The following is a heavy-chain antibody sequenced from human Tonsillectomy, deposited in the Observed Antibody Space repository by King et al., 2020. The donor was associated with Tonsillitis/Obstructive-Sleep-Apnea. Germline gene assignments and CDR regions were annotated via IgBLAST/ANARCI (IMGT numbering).Heavy chain of an antibody. J-gene: IGHJ2*01. CDR1: GYRFTSYW. CDR2: IYPGDSDT. V-gene: IGHV5-51*01. Sequence: QLVQSGVEVKKPGESLKISCQGSGYRFTSYWIAWVRQVPGKGLYGMGIIYPGDSDTEYSPSFHGQVTISADKSIDTAYLQWGSLRASDTALYYCARLDNTGGSLLFGGHFDLWGRGTLVSVSS. D-gene: IGHD3-10*01. CDR3: ARLDNTGGSLLFGGHFDL.